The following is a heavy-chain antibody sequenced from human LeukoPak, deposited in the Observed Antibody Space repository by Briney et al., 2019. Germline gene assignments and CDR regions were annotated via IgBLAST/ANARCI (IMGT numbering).Heavy chain of an antibody. V-gene: IGHV3-33*01. CDR2: IWYDGSNE. CDR3: ARDQPGYSSGWVFDY. D-gene: IGHD6-19*01. CDR1: GFTFSNSG. Sequence: GRSLRLSCAASGFTFSNSGMHWVRQAPGEGLEWVAVIWYDGSNEYYADAVKGRFIISRDNAKNSLYLQMNSLRAEDTAVYYCARDQPGYSSGWVFDYWGQGTLVTVSS. J-gene: IGHJ4*02.